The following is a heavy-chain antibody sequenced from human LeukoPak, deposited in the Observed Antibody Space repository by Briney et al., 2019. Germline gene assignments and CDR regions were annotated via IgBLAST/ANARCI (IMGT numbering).Heavy chain of an antibody. D-gene: IGHD3-10*01. CDR3: STGSGHAFDI. V-gene: IGHV3-74*01. Sequence: PGGSLRLSCEASTFTFSTYWMHWVSQAPGKGLVWVSYINGDGSTANYADSVKGRFTISRDNAKNTLYVQMNSLRAKDTAVYYCSTGSGHAFDIWGRGTMVTVSS. J-gene: IGHJ3*02. CDR1: TFTFSTYW. CDR2: INGDGSTA.